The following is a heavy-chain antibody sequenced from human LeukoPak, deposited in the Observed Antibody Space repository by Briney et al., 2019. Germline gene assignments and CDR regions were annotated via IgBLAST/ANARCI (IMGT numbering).Heavy chain of an antibody. J-gene: IGHJ5*02. CDR3: LATVTHRDP. V-gene: IGHV3-48*04. D-gene: IGHD4-17*01. CDR1: GFTFSSYS. Sequence: GGPLRLSCAASGFTFSSYSMNWVRQAPGKGREGVSYICSSSITIYYADSVKGRFTISRDNAKNSLYLQMNSLRAEDTAVYYCLATVTHRDPWGQGTLVTVSS. CDR2: ICSSSITI.